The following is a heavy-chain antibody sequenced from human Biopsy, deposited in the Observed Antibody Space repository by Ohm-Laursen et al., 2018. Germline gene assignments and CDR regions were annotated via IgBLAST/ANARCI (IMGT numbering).Heavy chain of an antibody. V-gene: IGHV3-21*01. J-gene: IGHJ6*02. CDR3: AKDRYNYTPIGGFSMDV. CDR1: GFDFSDYS. Sequence: SLRLSCAASGFDFSDYSMSWVRQAPGKGLEWVSSISASGNHIYYTDSVKGRFTVSRDNGKNSVYLQMNSLRAEDTAVYYCAKDRYNYTPIGGFSMDVWGQGTTVTVSS. D-gene: IGHD5-18*01. CDR2: ISASGNHI.